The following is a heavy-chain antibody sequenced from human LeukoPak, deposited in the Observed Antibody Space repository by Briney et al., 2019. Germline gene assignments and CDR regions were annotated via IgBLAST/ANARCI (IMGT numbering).Heavy chain of an antibody. CDR1: GFTFSSYA. Sequence: GGSLRLSCAASGFTFSSYAMSWVRQAPGKGLEWVAVISYDGSNKYYAGSVKGRFTISRDNSKNTLYLQMNSLRAEDTAVYYCAREAGTAAGLDYWGQGTLVTVSS. CDR3: AREAGTAAGLDY. D-gene: IGHD6-13*01. J-gene: IGHJ4*02. CDR2: ISYDGSNK. V-gene: IGHV3-30*19.